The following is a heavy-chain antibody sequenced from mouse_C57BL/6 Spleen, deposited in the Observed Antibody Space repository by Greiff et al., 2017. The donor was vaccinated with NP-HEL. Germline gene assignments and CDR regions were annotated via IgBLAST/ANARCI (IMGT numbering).Heavy chain of an antibody. CDR2: IYPGSGST. CDR1: GYTFTSYW. V-gene: IGHV1-55*01. CDR3: ARSYYGSSYGFDY. Sequence: QVQLQQPGAELVKPGASVKMSCKASGYTFTSYWITWVKQRPGQGLEWIGDIYPGSGSTNYNEKFKSKATLTVDTSSSTAYMQLSSLTSEDSAVYYCARSYYGSSYGFDYWGQGTTLTVSS. D-gene: IGHD1-1*01. J-gene: IGHJ2*01.